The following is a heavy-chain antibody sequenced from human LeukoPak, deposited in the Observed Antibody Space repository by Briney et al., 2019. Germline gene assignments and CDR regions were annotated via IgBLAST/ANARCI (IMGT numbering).Heavy chain of an antibody. CDR1: GFTFSSYT. D-gene: IGHD1-26*01. CDR3: ARDSGTFYGGY. Sequence: GGSLRLSCAASGFTFSSYTMNWVRQAPGKGLEWLSSISSGSSSIYYADSVKGRFTISRDNAKNSLYLLMNSLRAEDMAVYYCARDSGTFYGGYRGQGTLVTVSS. J-gene: IGHJ4*02. CDR2: ISSGSSSI. V-gene: IGHV3-48*04.